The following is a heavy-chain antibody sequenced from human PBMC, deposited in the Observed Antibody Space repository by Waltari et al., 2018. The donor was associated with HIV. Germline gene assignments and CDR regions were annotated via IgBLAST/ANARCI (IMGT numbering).Heavy chain of an antibody. CDR1: GGSISSSNW. CDR2: IYHSGST. V-gene: IGHV4-4*02. D-gene: IGHD3-10*01. CDR3: ARRAYYYGSGTPGGSWFDP. Sequence: QVQLQESGPGLVKTSGTLSLTCAVSGGSISSSNWLSGVRKPPGKGLEWIGEIYHSGSTNYNPSLKSRVTISVDKSKMQFSLKLSSVTAADTAVYYCARRAYYYGSGTPGGSWFDPWGQGTLVTVSS. J-gene: IGHJ5*02.